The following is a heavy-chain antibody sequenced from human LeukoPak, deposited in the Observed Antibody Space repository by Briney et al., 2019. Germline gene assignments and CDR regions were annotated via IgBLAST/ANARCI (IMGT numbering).Heavy chain of an antibody. CDR2: IYYSGST. D-gene: IGHD3-10*01. J-gene: IGHJ5*02. CDR3: ALFGSGSYYNDDWFDP. Sequence: PSETLSLTCTVSGGSISSSSYYWGWIRQPPGKGLEWIGSIYYSGSTYYNPSLKSRVTISVDTSKNQFSLKLSSVTAADTAVYYCALFGSGSYYNDDWFDPWGQGTLVTVSS. V-gene: IGHV4-39*01. CDR1: GGSISSSSYY.